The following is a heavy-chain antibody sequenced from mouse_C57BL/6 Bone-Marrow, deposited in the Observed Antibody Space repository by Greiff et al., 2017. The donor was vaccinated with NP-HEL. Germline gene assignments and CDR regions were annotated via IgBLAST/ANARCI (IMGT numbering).Heavy chain of an antibody. V-gene: IGHV5-17*01. CDR3: ASLNYYGSSYDAMDY. J-gene: IGHJ4*01. D-gene: IGHD1-1*01. CDR1: GFTFSDYG. CDR2: ISSGSSTI. Sequence: DVKLVESGGGLVKPGGSLKLSCAASGFTFSDYGMHWVRQAPEKGLEWVAYISSGSSTIYYADTVKGRFTISRDNAKNTLFLQMTSLRSEDTAMYYCASLNYYGSSYDAMDYWGQGTSVTVSS.